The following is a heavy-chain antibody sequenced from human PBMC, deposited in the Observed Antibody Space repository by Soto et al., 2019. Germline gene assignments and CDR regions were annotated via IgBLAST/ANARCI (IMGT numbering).Heavy chain of an antibody. CDR3: ARLPTGWPNWVDP. CDR2: ISHMGTT. Sequence: SETLSLTCSVAGASLRVGPYTWVWIRHSPERGLEWIGTISHMGTTYYNTSLENRLTISLDTSKKQFTLKLTSVAAADTAVYYCARLPTGWPNWVDPWGQGILVTVSS. CDR1: GASLRVGPYT. J-gene: IGHJ5*02. D-gene: IGHD6-19*01. V-gene: IGHV4-39*01.